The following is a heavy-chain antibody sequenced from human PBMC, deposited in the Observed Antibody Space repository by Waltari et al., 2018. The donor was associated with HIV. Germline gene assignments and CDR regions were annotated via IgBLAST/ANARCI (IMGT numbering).Heavy chain of an antibody. V-gene: IGHV3-7*01. Sequence: EAQLVESGGGLVQPGGSLKLSCAASGFTLGNYWMTWVRQAPGKGLEWVASIKQDGSETYYVDSVKGRFIISRDNAKSSLDLQMNNLRAEDTAVYYCARRDCYHWGQGALVTVSS. CDR3: ARRDCYH. D-gene: IGHD2-21*02. CDR1: GFTLGNYW. J-gene: IGHJ4*02. CDR2: IKQDGSET.